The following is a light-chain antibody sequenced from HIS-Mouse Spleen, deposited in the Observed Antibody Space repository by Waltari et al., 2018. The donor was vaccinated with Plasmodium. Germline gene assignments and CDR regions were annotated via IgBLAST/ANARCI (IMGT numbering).Light chain of an antibody. J-gene: IGLJ3*02. Sequence: QSALTQPASVSGSPGQSITISCTGTTSAVGSYNLVSLYQQHPGKAPKRMIYEGSKRPSGVSNRFSGAKSGNTASLTISGLQAEDEADYYCCSYAGSSTWVFGGGTKLTVL. CDR3: CSYAGSSTWV. CDR2: EGS. V-gene: IGLV2-23*01. CDR1: TSAVGSYNL.